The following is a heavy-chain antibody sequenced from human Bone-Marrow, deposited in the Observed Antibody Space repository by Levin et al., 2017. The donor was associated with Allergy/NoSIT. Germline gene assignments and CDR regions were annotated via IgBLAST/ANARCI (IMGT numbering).Heavy chain of an antibody. D-gene: IGHD5-18*01. CDR1: GYTFTAYY. Sequence: GESLKISCKTSGYTFTAYYMHWVRQAPGQGLEWMGWINPTNGDTNYAQKFQGRVTVTRDTSISTAYMELSRLRSDDTAVYYCARGGDSLGSYGFHYWGQGTLVTVSS. V-gene: IGHV1-2*02. CDR2: INPTNGDT. CDR3: ARGGDSLGSYGFHY. J-gene: IGHJ4*02.